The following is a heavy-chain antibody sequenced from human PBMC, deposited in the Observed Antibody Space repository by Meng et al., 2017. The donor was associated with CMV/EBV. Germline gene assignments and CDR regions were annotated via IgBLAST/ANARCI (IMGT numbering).Heavy chain of an antibody. V-gene: IGHV4-4*07. CDR1: GGSISSYY. CDR3: ARHGDTAMVVGIDY. CDR2: IYTSGST. J-gene: IGHJ4*02. Sequence: VQLQQAGPGVVKPAETLSLTCTVSGGSISSYYWSWIRQPAGKGLEWIGRIYTSGSTNYNPSLKSRVTMSVDTSKNQFSLKLSSVTAADTAVYYCARHGDTAMVVGIDYWGQGTLVTVSS. D-gene: IGHD5-18*01.